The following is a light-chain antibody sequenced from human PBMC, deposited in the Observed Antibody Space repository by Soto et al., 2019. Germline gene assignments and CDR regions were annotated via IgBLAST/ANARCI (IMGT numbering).Light chain of an antibody. CDR3: SSYTSSTTVV. J-gene: IGLJ2*01. CDR1: SSDVGGYKY. V-gene: IGLV2-14*01. CDR2: EVS. Sequence: QSALTQPASVSGSPGQSITISCTGTSSDVGGYKYVSWYQQHLGKAPKLMIYEVSNRPSGVSHRFSGSKSGNTASLTISGLQAEDEADYYCSSYTSSTTVVFGGGTKLTVL.